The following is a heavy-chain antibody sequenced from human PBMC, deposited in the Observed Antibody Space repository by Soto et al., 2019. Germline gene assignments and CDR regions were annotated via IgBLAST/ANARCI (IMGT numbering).Heavy chain of an antibody. CDR1: GFTFSSYG. D-gene: IGHD2-2*02. V-gene: IGHV3-30*18. CDR2: ISYDGSNK. J-gene: IGHJ6*03. CDR3: AKGAARFCSSTSCYKYRYYYMDV. Sequence: QVQLVESGGGVVQPGRSLRLSCAASGFTFSSYGMHWVRQAPGKGLEWVAVISYDGSNKYYADSVKGRFTISRDNSKNTLYLQMISLRAEDTAVYYCAKGAARFCSSTSCYKYRYYYMDVWGKGTTVTVSS.